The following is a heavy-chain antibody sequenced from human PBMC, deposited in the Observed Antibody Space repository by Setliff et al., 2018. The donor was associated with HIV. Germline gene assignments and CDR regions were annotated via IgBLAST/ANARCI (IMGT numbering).Heavy chain of an antibody. V-gene: IGHV1-2*02. CDR1: GYTFTDYF. CDR3: ARQLSNSLDL. D-gene: IGHD7-27*01. CDR2: ISPHNGDK. J-gene: IGHJ5*02. Sequence: AASVKVSCKASGYTFTDYFIHWVRQAPGQGLEWMGWISPHNGDKNILQRFRGRVTMTTDTSFSTAYMELSGLRSDDTVMYYCARQLSNSLDLWGQGTLVTVSS.